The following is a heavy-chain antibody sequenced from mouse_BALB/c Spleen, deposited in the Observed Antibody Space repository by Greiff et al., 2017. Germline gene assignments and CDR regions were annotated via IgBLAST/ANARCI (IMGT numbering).Heavy chain of an antibody. CDR3: ARDRNDGYYVGAMDY. CDR1: GFSLTSYG. CDR2: IWAGGST. J-gene: IGHJ4*01. D-gene: IGHD2-3*01. V-gene: IGHV2-9*02. Sequence: VQLVESGPGLVAPSQSLSITCTVSGFSLTSYGVHWVRQPPGKGLEWLGVIWAGGSTNYNSALMSRLSISKDNSKSQVFLKMNSLQTDDTAMYYCARDRNDGYYVGAMDYWGQGTSVTVSS.